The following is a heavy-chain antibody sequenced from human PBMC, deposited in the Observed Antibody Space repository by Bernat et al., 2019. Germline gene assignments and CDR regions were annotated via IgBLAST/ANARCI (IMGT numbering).Heavy chain of an antibody. Sequence: QVQLVQSGSELKKPGASVKVSCKASGCTFTSYAMNWLRQAPGQGLEWMGWINTNTGNPTYAQCFTGRLVFSLDTSVSTAYLQISSLKTEDTAVYYCASHKVLIHNTHYYMDVWGKGTTVTVSS. D-gene: IGHD1-1*01. CDR3: ASHKVLIHNTHYYMDV. V-gene: IGHV7-4-1*02. J-gene: IGHJ6*03. CDR1: GCTFTSYA. CDR2: INTNTGNP.